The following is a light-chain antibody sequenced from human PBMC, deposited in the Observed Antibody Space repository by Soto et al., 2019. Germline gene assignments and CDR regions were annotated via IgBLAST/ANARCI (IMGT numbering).Light chain of an antibody. CDR1: QHIRTY. CDR3: QQSYSIPFT. CDR2: SAS. Sequence: DVQMTQSPSSLSAPVGDRVTVTCRASQHIRTYLNWYQRKPGRAPDLLIYSASNLKSGVPSRFSGGGSGTDFTLTISSLQPEDFATYYCQQSYSIPFTFGGGTKVDIK. V-gene: IGKV1-39*01. J-gene: IGKJ4*01.